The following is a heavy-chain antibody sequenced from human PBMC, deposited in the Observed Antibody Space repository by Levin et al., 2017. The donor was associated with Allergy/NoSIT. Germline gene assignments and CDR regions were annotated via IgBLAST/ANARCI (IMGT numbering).Heavy chain of an antibody. Sequence: PSETLSLTCAVYGGSFSGYYWSWIRQPPGKGLEWIGEINHSGSTNYNPSLKSRVTISVDTSKNQFSLKLSSVTAADTAVYYCARGPHIVATIGADWGQGTLVTVSS. D-gene: IGHD5-12*01. CDR1: GGSFSGYY. V-gene: IGHV4-34*01. CDR3: ARGPHIVATIGAD. J-gene: IGHJ4*02. CDR2: INHSGST.